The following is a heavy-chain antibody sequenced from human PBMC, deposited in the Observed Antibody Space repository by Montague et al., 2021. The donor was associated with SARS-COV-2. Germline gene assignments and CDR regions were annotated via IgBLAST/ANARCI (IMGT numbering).Heavy chain of an antibody. D-gene: IGHD3-10*01. CDR2: ISYDGSNK. J-gene: IGHJ4*02. Sequence: SLSLSCAAPGFTFSSYATHWVRQAPGKGLEWVAVISYDGSNKYYADSVKGRFTVSRDNSKNTLYLQMNSLRAEDTAVYYCARPFSGSYYSYFDYWGQGTLVTVSS. CDR3: ARPFSGSYYSYFDY. V-gene: IGHV3-30*04. CDR1: GFTFSSYA.